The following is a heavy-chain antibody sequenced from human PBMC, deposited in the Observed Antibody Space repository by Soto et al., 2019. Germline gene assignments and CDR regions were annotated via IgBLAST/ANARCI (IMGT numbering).Heavy chain of an antibody. V-gene: IGHV3-74*01. D-gene: IGHD2-15*01. Sequence: EVQLVESGGGLVQPGGSLRLSCAASGFTFSSYWMHWVRQAPGKGLVWVSRINSDGSSTTYADSVKGRFTISRDNAKNTLYLQMNSLRAEDTAVYYCARGGSLNRYFDLWGRGTLVTVSS. CDR3: ARGGSLNRYFDL. CDR1: GFTFSSYW. CDR2: INSDGSST. J-gene: IGHJ2*01.